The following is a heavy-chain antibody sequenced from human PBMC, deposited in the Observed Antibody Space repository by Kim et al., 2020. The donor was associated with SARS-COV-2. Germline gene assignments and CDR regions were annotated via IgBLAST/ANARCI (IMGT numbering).Heavy chain of an antibody. D-gene: IGHD6-19*01. J-gene: IGHJ4*02. CDR1: GYTFSNYD. V-gene: IGHV1-8*01. Sequence: ASVKVSCKASGYTFSNYDMNWVRQAPGQGLEWMGWMSPISGHTAYAQKFQGRVTMTGDNSISTAYMQLSSLTSEDTALYYCARGVGSGYDVWGQGTLVTVSS. CDR3: ARGVGSGYDV. CDR2: MSPISGHT.